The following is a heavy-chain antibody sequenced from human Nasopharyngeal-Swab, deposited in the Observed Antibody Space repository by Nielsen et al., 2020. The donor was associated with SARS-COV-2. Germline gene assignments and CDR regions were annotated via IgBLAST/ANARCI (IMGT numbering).Heavy chain of an antibody. CDR3: ARDSDTIFGVVASYFDY. CDR2: ISSSGSTI. V-gene: IGHV3-11*01. J-gene: IGHJ4*02. Sequence: GEFLKISCAASGFTFSDYYMSWIRQAPGKGLEWVSYISSSGSTIYYADSVKGRFTISRDNAKNSLYLQMNSLRAEDTAVYYCARDSDTIFGVVASYFDYWGQGTLVTVSS. D-gene: IGHD3-3*01. CDR1: GFTFSDYY.